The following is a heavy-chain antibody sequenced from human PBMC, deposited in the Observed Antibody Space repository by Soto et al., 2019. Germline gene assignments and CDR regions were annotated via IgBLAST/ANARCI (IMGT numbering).Heavy chain of an antibody. D-gene: IGHD6-25*01. V-gene: IGHV4-31*03. CDR3: ARQRRDLDY. Sequence: LSFTCTVSGGSISSYSWSWIRQHPRKGLEWIGYIYYGGSTYYNPSLKSRVTISIDTSKNQFSLKLNSVTTADTAVYYCARQRRDLDYWGQGSLVTGSS. CDR1: GGSISSYS. CDR2: IYYGGST. J-gene: IGHJ4*02.